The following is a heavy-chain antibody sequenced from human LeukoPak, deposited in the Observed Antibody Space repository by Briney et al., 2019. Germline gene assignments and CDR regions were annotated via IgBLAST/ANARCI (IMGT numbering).Heavy chain of an antibody. J-gene: IGHJ6*03. D-gene: IGHD5-12*01. CDR1: GFTFTSYA. V-gene: IGHV3-30*04. CDR3: ARDPVATIFSSYYYYYMDV. Sequence: PGRSLSLSCAASGFTFTSYAMHWVRQAPGKGLEWVAVMSYDGSNKYYADSVRGRFTIYRDNSKNTLYLQMNSLRAEDTAVYYCARDPVATIFSSYYYYYMDVGGKGTTVTVS. CDR2: MSYDGSNK.